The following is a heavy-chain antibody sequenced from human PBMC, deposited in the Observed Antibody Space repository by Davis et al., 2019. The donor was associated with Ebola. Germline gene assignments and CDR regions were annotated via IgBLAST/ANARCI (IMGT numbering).Heavy chain of an antibody. Sequence: MPSETLSLTCAVSGDSISSSNWWSWVRQPPGKGLEWIGEISQSGSTNYNPSLKSRVTISVDKSKNQFSLKLSSVTAADTAVYYCARDHNIGGYYYYGMDVWGQGTTVTVSS. CDR2: ISQSGST. D-gene: IGHD3-10*01. V-gene: IGHV4-4*02. CDR3: ARDHNIGGYYYYGMDV. J-gene: IGHJ6*02. CDR1: GDSISSSNW.